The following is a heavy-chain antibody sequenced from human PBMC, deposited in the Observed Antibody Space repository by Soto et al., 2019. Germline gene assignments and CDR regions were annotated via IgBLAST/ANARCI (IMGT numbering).Heavy chain of an antibody. D-gene: IGHD5-18*01. CDR3: ARERYSYGSDYFDY. J-gene: IGHJ4*02. CDR2: ITSSGSTA. Sequence: PGGSLRLSCAASGFTFSDYYMSWIRQAPGKGLEWVSSITSSGSTAYYTDSVKGRFTISRDNAKNSLYLQMNSLRAEDTSVYFWARERYSYGSDYFDYWGQGTLVTVSS. V-gene: IGHV3-11*01. CDR1: GFTFSDYY.